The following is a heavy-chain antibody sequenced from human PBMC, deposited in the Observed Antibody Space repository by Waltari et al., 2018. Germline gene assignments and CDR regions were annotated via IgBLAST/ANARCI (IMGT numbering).Heavy chain of an antibody. D-gene: IGHD2-8*02. CDR3: VRLEDCTGPGGNCYSGDSFAMDV. CDR1: GGSLSSYY. V-gene: IGHV4-34*01. J-gene: IGHJ6*02. CDR2: INPAGYI. Sequence: QVQLQQWGAGVLQPSETLSLTCAVYGGSLSSYYWGWIRQPPGKGLEWIGEINPAGYINYNPSLRSRVTLLVDTSKSQFSLKVNSVTAADAAVYYCVRLEDCTGPGGNCYSGDSFAMDVWGQGTTVTVSS.